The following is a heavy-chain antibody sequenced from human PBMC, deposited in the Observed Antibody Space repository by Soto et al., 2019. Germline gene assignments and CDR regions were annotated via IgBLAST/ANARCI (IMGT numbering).Heavy chain of an antibody. CDR3: AKDRVIQLLPIWPDP. CDR1: GFTFDDYA. D-gene: IGHD2-2*01. Sequence: GGSLRLSCAASGFTFDDYAMHWVRQAPGKGLEWVSGISWNSGSIGYADSVKGRFTISRDNSKSTLYLQVDSLRGDDTAVYYCAKDRVIQLLPIWPDPWGQGTLVTVSS. CDR2: ISWNSGSI. J-gene: IGHJ5*02. V-gene: IGHV3-9*01.